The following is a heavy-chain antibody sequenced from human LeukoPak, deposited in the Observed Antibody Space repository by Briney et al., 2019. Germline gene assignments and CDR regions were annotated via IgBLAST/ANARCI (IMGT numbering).Heavy chain of an antibody. CDR2: IIYSGGAT. CDR3: AKDGLYYDGSEHVYYFDS. D-gene: IGHD3-22*01. V-gene: IGHV3-23*01. J-gene: IGHJ4*02. CDR1: GFTFSRSA. Sequence: GGSLRLSCAASGFTFSRSAMTWVRQGPGTGLEFVAAIIYSGGATYYADSVKGRFTISRDNSKNTLYLQMNSLRAEDTALYYCAKDGLYYDGSEHVYYFDSWGQGTLVTVSS.